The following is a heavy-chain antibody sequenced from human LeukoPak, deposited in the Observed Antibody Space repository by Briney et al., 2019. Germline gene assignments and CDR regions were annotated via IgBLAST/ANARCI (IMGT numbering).Heavy chain of an antibody. D-gene: IGHD4-17*01. J-gene: IGHJ4*02. V-gene: IGHV4-4*07. Sequence: SETLSLTCSVSGVSISAYYWSWIRQPAGKGLEWIGRIYPGERIYASENTNYNPSLKSRVSMSGDTSKNQVSLKLRSVTAADTAVYYCARDPTKVTTIFDSWGQGTLVTVSS. CDR2: IYPGERIYASENT. CDR1: GVSISAYY. CDR3: ARDPTKVTTIFDS.